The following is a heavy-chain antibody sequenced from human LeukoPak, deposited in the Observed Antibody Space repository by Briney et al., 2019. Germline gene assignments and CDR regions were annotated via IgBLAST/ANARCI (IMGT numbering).Heavy chain of an antibody. V-gene: IGHV4-30-4*01. CDR3: ARDGHQTQEITMIGGGAFDI. J-gene: IGHJ3*02. CDR1: GGSISSGDYY. CDR2: IYHSGST. D-gene: IGHD3-22*01. Sequence: SQTLSLTCTVSGGSISSGDYYWSWIRQPPGKGLEWIGNIYHSGSTYYNPSLKSRVTISVDRSKNQFSLKLSSVTAADTAVYYCARDGHQTQEITMIGGGAFDIWGQGTMVTVSS.